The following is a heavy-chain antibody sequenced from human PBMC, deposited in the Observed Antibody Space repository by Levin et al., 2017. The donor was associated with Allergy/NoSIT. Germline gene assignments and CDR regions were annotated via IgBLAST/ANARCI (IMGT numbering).Heavy chain of an antibody. D-gene: IGHD3-10*01. CDR2: IIPKSGGT. CDR3: ARTPNPRSDAWFIDQ. Sequence: GESLKISCKASGYTFTGYYMHWLRQAPGQGLEWMGRIIPKSGGTKYAEKFQGRVTMTRDTSISTVYLEVSRLKSDDTAVYFCARTPNPRSDAWFIDQWGQGTLVSVSS. V-gene: IGHV1-2*06. J-gene: IGHJ4*02. CDR1: GYTFTGYY.